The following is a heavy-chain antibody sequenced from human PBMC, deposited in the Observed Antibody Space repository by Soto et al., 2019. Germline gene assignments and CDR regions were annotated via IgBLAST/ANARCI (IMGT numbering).Heavy chain of an antibody. CDR1: GGSISSYY. CDR2: IYYSGST. CDR3: ARGGELMDSRVGDERYYYYGMDV. V-gene: IGHV4-59*01. Sequence: SETLSLTCTVSGGSISSYYWSWIRQPPGKGLEWIGYIYYSGSTNYNPSLKSRVTISVDTSKNQFSRKLSSVTAADTAVYYCARGGELMDSRVGDERYYYYGMDVWGQGTTVTVSS. J-gene: IGHJ6*02. D-gene: IGHD2-8*01.